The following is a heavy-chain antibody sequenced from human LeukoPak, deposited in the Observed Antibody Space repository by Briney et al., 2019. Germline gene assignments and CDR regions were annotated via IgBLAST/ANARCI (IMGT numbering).Heavy chain of an antibody. Sequence: GGSLRLSCAASGFTFSSYAMSWVRQAPGKGLEWVSAITGSGGSTSYADSVKGRFTISRDNSKNTLYLQMNSLRAEDTAVYYCARVRGSSSWYGREWWGQGTLVTVSS. CDR1: GFTFSSYA. D-gene: IGHD6-13*01. J-gene: IGHJ4*02. V-gene: IGHV3-23*01. CDR3: ARVRGSSSWYGREW. CDR2: ITGSGGST.